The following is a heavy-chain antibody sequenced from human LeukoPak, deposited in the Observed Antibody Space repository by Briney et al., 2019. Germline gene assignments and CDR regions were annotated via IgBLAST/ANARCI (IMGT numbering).Heavy chain of an antibody. J-gene: IGHJ6*02. CDR2: IYYSGST. Sequence: SETLSLTCTVSGGSISSYYWSWIRQPPGKGLEWIGYIYYSGSTNYNPSLKSRVTISVDTSKNQFSLKLSSVTAADTAVYYCARSPHYYYYGMDVWGQGTTATVSS. V-gene: IGHV4-59*01. CDR1: GGSISSYY. CDR3: ARSPHYYYYGMDV.